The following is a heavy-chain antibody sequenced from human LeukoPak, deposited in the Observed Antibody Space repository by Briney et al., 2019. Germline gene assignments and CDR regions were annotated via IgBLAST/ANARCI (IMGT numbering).Heavy chain of an antibody. J-gene: IGHJ3*02. CDR3: ARDRVDIVVVGAFDI. Sequence: SQTLSLTCTVSGGSISSGSYYWSWIRQPAGKGLEWIGRIYTSGSTNYNPSLKSRVTMSVDTSKNQFSLKLSSVTAADTAVYYCARDRVDIVVVGAFDIWGQGTMVTVSS. V-gene: IGHV4-61*02. CDR1: GGSISSGSYY. CDR2: IYTSGST. D-gene: IGHD2-2*01.